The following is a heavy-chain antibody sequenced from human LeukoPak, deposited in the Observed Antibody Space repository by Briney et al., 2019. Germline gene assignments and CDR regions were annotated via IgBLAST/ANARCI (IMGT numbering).Heavy chain of an antibody. CDR1: GFTFSTYW. D-gene: IGHD3-10*01. Sequence: GGSLRLSCAVSGFTFSTYWMTWVRQAPGKGLEWVANIKQDGSEKYYVDSVKDRFTISRDNTKNSLYLQMNSLRAEGTAVYYCARGPREYYGSNYYFDYWGQGTLVTVSS. V-gene: IGHV3-7*03. CDR2: IKQDGSEK. J-gene: IGHJ4*02. CDR3: ARGPREYYGSNYYFDY.